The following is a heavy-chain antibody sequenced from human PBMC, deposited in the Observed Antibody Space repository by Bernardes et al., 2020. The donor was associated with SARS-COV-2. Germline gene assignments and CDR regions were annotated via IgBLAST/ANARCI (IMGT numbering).Heavy chain of an antibody. CDR3: ARRTTDTHFGS. D-gene: IGHD5-18*01. J-gene: IGHJ4*02. CDR2: MKPNSGDT. Sequence: VKVSCKASGYSFTSYEINWVRQATGQGLEWMGWMKPNSGDTAYAQKFQDRVTMTRDTSIGTAYMELSSLRSEDTAVYYCARRTTDTHFGSWGQGTLVTVS. CDR1: GYSFTSYE. V-gene: IGHV1-8*01.